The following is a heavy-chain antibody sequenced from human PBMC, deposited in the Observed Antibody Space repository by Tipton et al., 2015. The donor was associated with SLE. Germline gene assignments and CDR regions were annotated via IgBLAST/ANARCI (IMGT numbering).Heavy chain of an antibody. CDR2: ITHFRTT. V-gene: IGHV4-34*01. J-gene: IGHJ6*03. D-gene: IGHD2-15*01. CDR1: HGSFNGYS. Sequence: TLSLTCALYHGSFNGYSWSWLRRPPGKGLEWIGEITHFRTTNYNPSLNSVATISLDTSRNQFSLNLRSVTAADTAMYYCARGVAGYSFSSYMDVWGKGTTVTIS. CDR3: ARGVAGYSFSSYMDV.